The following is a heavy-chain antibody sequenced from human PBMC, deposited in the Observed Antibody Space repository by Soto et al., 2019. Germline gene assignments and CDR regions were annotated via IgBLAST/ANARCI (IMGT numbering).Heavy chain of an antibody. CDR3: VRPSSSSSYTFDS. V-gene: IGHV3-9*01. CDR1: GFTFDDYT. Sequence: GGSLRLSCEASGFTFDDYTMHWVRQAPGKGLEWVSAISWDSGHIDYADSVKGRFTISRDNAKNSLYLQMTSLRGEDTALYYCVRPSSSSSYTFDSWGQGTLVTVSS. J-gene: IGHJ4*02. CDR2: ISWDSGHI. D-gene: IGHD6-13*01.